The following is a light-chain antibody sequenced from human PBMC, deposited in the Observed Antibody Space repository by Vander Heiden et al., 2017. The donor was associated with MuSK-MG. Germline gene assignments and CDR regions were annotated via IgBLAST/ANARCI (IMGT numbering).Light chain of an antibody. J-gene: IGKJ4*01. V-gene: IGKV4-1*01. CDR2: WAS. Sequence: DIVGTQSPQPLAPSLADRSTTNGRSSQSLLHSLNNSNYLAWFQQKPGKPPKLLIYWASTRESGVPDRFSGSGSGTDFTLTISGLQAEDVADYYCQQYYRSPLTFGGGTKVRIK. CDR1: QSLLHSLNNSNY. CDR3: QQYYRSPLT.